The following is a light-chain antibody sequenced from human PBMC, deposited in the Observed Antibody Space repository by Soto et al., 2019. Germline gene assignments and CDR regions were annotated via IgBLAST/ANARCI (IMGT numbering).Light chain of an antibody. CDR2: DAS. Sequence: DIQMTQSPSTLSASVGGRVTITCRASQSISHFLAWYQQKPGKVPKLLIYDASNLGSGVPSRFSGSGSGTDFTLTISGLQPDDFTTYYCQQYTSYSRAFGQGTKVDI. CDR3: QQYTSYSRA. J-gene: IGKJ1*01. V-gene: IGKV1-5*01. CDR1: QSISHF.